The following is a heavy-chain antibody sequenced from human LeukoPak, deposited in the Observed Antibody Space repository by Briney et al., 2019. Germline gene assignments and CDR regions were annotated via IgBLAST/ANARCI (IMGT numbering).Heavy chain of an antibody. CDR3: ARNWAAFDI. CDR2: VYHTGDT. Sequence: KSSETLSLTCTVSGYAISSGYYWGWIRQPPGKGLECIGTVYHTGDTDYNPSLKSRVTLSVDTSENQFSLKLSSVTAAATAVYYCARNWAAFDIWGQGTMVTVSS. J-gene: IGHJ3*02. CDR1: GYAISSGYY. D-gene: IGHD3-16*01. V-gene: IGHV4-38-2*02.